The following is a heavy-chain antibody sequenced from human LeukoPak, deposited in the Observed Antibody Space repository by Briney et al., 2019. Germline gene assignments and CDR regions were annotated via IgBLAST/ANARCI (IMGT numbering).Heavy chain of an antibody. CDR2: ISSSGHAI. V-gene: IGHV3-48*03. Sequence: PGGSLRLSCAASGFTFRSYEMNWVRQAPGKGLEWVSYISSSGHAIYYADSVKGRFTISRDNAKNSLYLQMNSLRAEDTAVYYCVTANSGLDIWGQGTTVTVSS. CDR1: GFTFRSYE. J-gene: IGHJ3*02. CDR3: VTANSGLDI. D-gene: IGHD1-1*01.